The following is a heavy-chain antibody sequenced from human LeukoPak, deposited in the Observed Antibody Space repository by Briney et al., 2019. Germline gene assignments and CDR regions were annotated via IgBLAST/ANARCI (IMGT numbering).Heavy chain of an antibody. Sequence: GGSLRLSCAASGFTFSSYSMNWVRQAPGKGLEWVSSISSSSNYIYYADSVKGRFTISRDNAKNSLYLQMNSLRAEDTAVYYCAKDGSGSYYGAYYYYYYYMDVWGKGTTVTVSS. J-gene: IGHJ6*03. CDR3: AKDGSGSYYGAYYYYYYYMDV. D-gene: IGHD1-26*01. V-gene: IGHV3-21*01. CDR2: ISSSSNYI. CDR1: GFTFSSYS.